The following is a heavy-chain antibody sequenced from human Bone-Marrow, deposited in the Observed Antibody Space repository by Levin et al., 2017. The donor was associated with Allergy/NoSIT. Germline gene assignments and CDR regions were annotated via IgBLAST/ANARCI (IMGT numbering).Heavy chain of an antibody. Sequence: GECLKISCTAPRFSFNSYWMNWVRQAPGTGLEWVASINQDGSARDYVDSVKGRFTISRDNAKNSLYLQMNSLRADDTAVYYCATACTSSSCYSLYFHNWGQGASVTVSS. J-gene: IGHJ1*01. CDR3: ATACTSSSCYSLYFHN. V-gene: IGHV3-7*01. CDR2: INQDGSAR. D-gene: IGHD2-2*02. CDR1: RFSFNSYW.